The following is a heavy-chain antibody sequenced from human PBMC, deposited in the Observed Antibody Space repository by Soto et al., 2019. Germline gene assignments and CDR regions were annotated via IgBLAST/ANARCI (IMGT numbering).Heavy chain of an antibody. V-gene: IGHV3-23*01. CDR1: GFTFSSHA. J-gene: IGHJ4*02. CDR2: ISGSDAGT. CDR3: TKDLCSRSSCYFDF. D-gene: IGHD6-13*01. Sequence: EVQLLESGGGLVQPGGSLRLSCEASGFTFSSHAMRWVRQAPGKGLEWVSAISGSDAGTFDADSVRGRFTISRDNSKNTLYLHMTSLRVEDTAIYYCTKDLCSRSSCYFDFWGQGSLVTVSS.